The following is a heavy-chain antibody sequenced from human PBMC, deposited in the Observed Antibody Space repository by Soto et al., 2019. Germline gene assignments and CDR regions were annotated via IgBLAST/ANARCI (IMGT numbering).Heavy chain of an antibody. V-gene: IGHV4-59*01. D-gene: IGHD2-21*02. CDR1: GGSISSYY. J-gene: IGHJ6*02. Sequence: PSETLSLTCTVSGGSISSYYWSWIRQPPGKGLEWIGYIYYSGSTNYNPSLKSRVTISVDTSKNQFSLKLSSVTAADTAVYYCARDRVVVTANTYYYYYGMDVWGQGTTVTVSS. CDR3: ARDRVVVTANTYYYYYGMDV. CDR2: IYYSGST.